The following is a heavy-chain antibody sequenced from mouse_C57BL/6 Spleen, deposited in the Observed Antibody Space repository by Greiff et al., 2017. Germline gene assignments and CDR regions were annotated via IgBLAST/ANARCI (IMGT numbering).Heavy chain of an antibody. CDR2: IDPSDSET. CDR1: GYTFTSYW. CDR3: ASFSTMVTPYYFDY. D-gene: IGHD2-2*01. V-gene: IGHV1-52*01. J-gene: IGHJ2*01. Sequence: QVQLQQPGAELVRPGSSVKLSCKASGYTFTSYWMHWVKQRPIQGLEWIGNIDPSDSETHYNQKFKDKATLTVDKSSSTAYMQLSSLTSEDSAVDYCASFSTMVTPYYFDYWGQGTTLTVSS.